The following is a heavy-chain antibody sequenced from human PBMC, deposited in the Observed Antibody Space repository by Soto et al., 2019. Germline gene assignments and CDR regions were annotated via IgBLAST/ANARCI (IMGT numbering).Heavy chain of an antibody. CDR3: AREPSGVDS. D-gene: IGHD2-8*01. CDR1: GFTFSTYW. V-gene: IGHV3-7*01. CDR2: IKQDGSEK. Sequence: DVQLVESGGGLVQPGGSLRLSCAASGFTFSTYWMSWVRQAPGKGLEWVANIKQDGSEKYYVDSVKGRVTISRDNAKDSVYLQMYSRRAEDTAVYYCAREPSGVDSWGQGTLVTVSS. J-gene: IGHJ4*02.